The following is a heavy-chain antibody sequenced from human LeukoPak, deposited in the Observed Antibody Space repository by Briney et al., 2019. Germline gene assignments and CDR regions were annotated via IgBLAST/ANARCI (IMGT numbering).Heavy chain of an antibody. J-gene: IGHJ4*02. V-gene: IGHV4-34*01. D-gene: IGHD3-22*01. CDR2: INHSGST. CDR1: GGSFSGYY. Sequence: SETLSLTCAVYGGSFSGYYWSWIRQPPGKGPEWIGEINHSGSTNCNPSLKSRVTISVDTSKNQFSLKLSSVTAADTAVYYCARGSRIEHYDSSGYYNYWGQGTLVTVSS. CDR3: ARGSRIEHYDSSGYYNY.